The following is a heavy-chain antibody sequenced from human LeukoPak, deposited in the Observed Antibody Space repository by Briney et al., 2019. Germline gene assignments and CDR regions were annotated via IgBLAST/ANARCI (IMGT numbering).Heavy chain of an antibody. V-gene: IGHV3-7*03. D-gene: IGHD6-13*01. CDR1: VYTFSLYW. Sequence: GGSLRLSCAASVYTFSLYWMSCVPQSPGKGLEWVANIKQDGKEKHYMDSVKRGFTISRDNDKNSLYLQMNSLRAEDTAVYYCARLASSSWTFDYWGQGTLVTVSS. CDR3: ARLASSSWTFDY. CDR2: IKQDGKEK. J-gene: IGHJ4*02.